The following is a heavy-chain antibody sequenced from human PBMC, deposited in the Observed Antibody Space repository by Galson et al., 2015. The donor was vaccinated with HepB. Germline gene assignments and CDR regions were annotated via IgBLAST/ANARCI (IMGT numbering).Heavy chain of an antibody. V-gene: IGHV1-8*01. D-gene: IGHD4-17*01. Sequence: SVKVSCKASGYTFTSHDINWVRQATGQGLEWMGWMDPKRGGTGSAQDFQGRISMTRDTSINTAYMELTSLRSDDTAVYYCARGDYGYYELGDYGGQGTLGTVSS. CDR3: ARGDYGYYELGDY. CDR2: MDPKRGGT. J-gene: IGHJ1*01. CDR1: GYTFTSHD.